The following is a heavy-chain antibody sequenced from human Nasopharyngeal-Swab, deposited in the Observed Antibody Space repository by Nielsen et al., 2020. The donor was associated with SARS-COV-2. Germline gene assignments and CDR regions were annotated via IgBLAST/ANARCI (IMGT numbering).Heavy chain of an antibody. J-gene: IGHJ3*01. Sequence: GESLKISCAASKFTFSSYHMNWLRQAPGKGLEWVSSISTDSKYIYYDDSVRGRFTISRDNGQNSLYLQMNSLRVEDTAVYYCAREGTVTQHEAFDLWGQGTLVTVS. CDR3: AREGTVTQHEAFDL. V-gene: IGHV3-21*06. D-gene: IGHD4-11*01. CDR2: ISTDSKYI. CDR1: KFTFSSYH.